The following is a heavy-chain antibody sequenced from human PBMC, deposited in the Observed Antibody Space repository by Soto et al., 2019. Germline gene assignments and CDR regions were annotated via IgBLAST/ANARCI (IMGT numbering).Heavy chain of an antibody. CDR1: GGSISSSSYY. V-gene: IGHV4-39*01. CDR3: ARQLEVGAKPEDYSYVMDF. CDR2: IYYSGST. Sequence: PWENVSLSCTVSGGSISSSSYYWGWIRQPPGKGLEWIGSIYYSGSTYYNPSLKSRVTISVDTSKNQFSLKLSSVTAADTAVYYCARQLEVGAKPEDYSYVMDFWCQAPTVSLS. D-gene: IGHD1-26*01. J-gene: IGHJ6*02.